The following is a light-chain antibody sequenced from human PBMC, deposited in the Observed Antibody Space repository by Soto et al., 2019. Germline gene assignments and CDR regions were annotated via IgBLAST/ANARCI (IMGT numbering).Light chain of an antibody. Sequence: DIQMTQSPSSLSASVGARVTITCRASQSISNYLHWYQQKIGKGPKVLIYSASSIQSGVPSRFNGSGSGTDGTITISNLQPEDSETYDGQQSCNSHPTFGQGTKVDIK. J-gene: IGKJ1*01. V-gene: IGKV1-39*01. CDR2: SAS. CDR3: QQSCNSHPT. CDR1: QSISNY.